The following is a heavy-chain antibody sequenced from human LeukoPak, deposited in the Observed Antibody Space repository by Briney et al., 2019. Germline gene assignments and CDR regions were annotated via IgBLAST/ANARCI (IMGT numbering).Heavy chain of an antibody. CDR1: GYSFTSYW. CDR2: IYPGDSDT. V-gene: IGHV5-51*01. CDR3: ARGVEMATSLYDY. D-gene: IGHD5-24*01. J-gene: IGHJ4*02. Sequence: GESLKISCKGSGYSFTSYWIGWVRQMPGKGLEWMGIIYPGDSDTRYSPSFQGQVTISADKSISTAYLQWSSLTASDTAMYYCARGVEMATSLYDYWGQGTLVTVSS.